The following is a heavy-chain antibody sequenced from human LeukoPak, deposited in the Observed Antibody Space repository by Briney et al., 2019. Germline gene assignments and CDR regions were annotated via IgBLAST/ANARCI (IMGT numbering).Heavy chain of an antibody. Sequence: SETLSLTCTVSGGSISSYYWSWIRQPPGKGLEWIGYIYYSGSTNYNPSLKSRVTISVDTSKNQFSLKLSSVTAADTAVYYCARHRASSTSCYDYWGQGTLVTVSS. V-gene: IGHV4-59*01. CDR1: GGSISSYY. CDR3: ARHRASSTSCYDY. D-gene: IGHD2-2*01. J-gene: IGHJ4*02. CDR2: IYYSGST.